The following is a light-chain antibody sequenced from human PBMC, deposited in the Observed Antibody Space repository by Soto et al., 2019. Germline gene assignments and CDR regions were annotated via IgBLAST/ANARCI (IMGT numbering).Light chain of an antibody. CDR3: QQYGYSFWT. CDR2: SAS. V-gene: IGKV3-20*01. Sequence: IVMTQSPATLSVSPGERATLSCRASQSAHSYLGWYQQKPGQAPRLLIYSASSRATGIPDRFSGSGSGADYTLTISRLEPEDSAMYYCQQYGYSFWTFGQGTKVDIK. CDR1: QSAHSY. J-gene: IGKJ1*01.